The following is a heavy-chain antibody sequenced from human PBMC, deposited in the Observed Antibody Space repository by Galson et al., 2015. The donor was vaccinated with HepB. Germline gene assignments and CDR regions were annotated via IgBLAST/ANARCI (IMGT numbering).Heavy chain of an antibody. CDR1: GFTFSSYA. J-gene: IGHJ6*02. V-gene: IGHV3-30*04. CDR3: AGRYCSGGSCPHYYYGMDV. Sequence: SLRLSCTASGFTFSSYAMNWVRQAPGKGLEWVAFISYDGSNKYYADYVKGRFTISRDNSKNTLYLQMNSLRAEDTAVYYCAGRYCSGGSCPHYYYGMDVWGQMTTFTVSS. CDR2: ISYDGSNK. D-gene: IGHD2-15*01.